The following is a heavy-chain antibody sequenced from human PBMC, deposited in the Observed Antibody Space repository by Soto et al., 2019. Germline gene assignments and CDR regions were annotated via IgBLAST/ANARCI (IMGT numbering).Heavy chain of an antibody. J-gene: IGHJ6*02. CDR2: INPSGGGT. Sequence: QVQLVQSGAEVKKPGASVKVSCKAFGYTFNVFYMHWVRQAPGQGLEWMGVINPSGGGTSYDQKFLGKGTMTRDTSTRTVYMGMSSMEFWDAGVHYCAIVSLGYDYADVWGQGTTLTVSS. V-gene: IGHV1-46*02. CDR3: AIVSLGYDYADV. CDR1: GYTFNVFY. D-gene: IGHD4-17*01.